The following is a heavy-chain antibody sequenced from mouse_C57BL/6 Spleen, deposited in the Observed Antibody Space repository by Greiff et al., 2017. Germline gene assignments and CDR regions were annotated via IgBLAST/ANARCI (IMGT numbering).Heavy chain of an antibody. CDR3: ARGGRLDY. CDR2: IDPSDSYL. D-gene: IGHD6-1*01. Sequence: QVQLQQPGAELVKPGASVKLSCKASGYTFTSYWMQWVKQRPGQGLEWIGEIDPSDSYLNYNQKFKGKATLTVDTSSSTAYMQLSSLTSEDSAVYYCARGGRLDYWGQGTTLTVSS. J-gene: IGHJ2*01. CDR1: GYTFTSYW. V-gene: IGHV1-50*01.